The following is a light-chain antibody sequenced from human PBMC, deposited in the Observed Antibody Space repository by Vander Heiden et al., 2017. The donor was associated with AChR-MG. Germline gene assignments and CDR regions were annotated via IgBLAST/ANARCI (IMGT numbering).Light chain of an antibody. CDR3: MHHLQTWS. Sequence: EIVRTQSPLSLPVTPGEPASITCRSSQRLLPSNVYNYLIWYLQKPGQPPPLLIFLGSQRAYGVPDRFSGSASGTDFTLKISRVEAEDVGIYYCMHHLQTWSFGQGTKVEVK. V-gene: IGKV2-28*01. J-gene: IGKJ1*01. CDR1: QRLLPSNVYNY. CDR2: LGS.